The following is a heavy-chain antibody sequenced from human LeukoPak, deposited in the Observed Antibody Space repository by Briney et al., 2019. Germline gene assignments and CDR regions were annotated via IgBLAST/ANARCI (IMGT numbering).Heavy chain of an antibody. CDR1: GFTFSSYA. CDR2: ISYDGSNK. J-gene: IGHJ4*02. CDR3: ARDQVVVVAATPGY. V-gene: IGHV3-30*01. Sequence: GGSLRLSCAASGFTFSSYAMHWVRQAPGKGLEWVAVISYDGSNKYYADSVKGRFTISRDNSKSTLYLQMNSLRAEDTAVHYCARDQVVVVAATPGYWGQGTLVTVSS. D-gene: IGHD2-15*01.